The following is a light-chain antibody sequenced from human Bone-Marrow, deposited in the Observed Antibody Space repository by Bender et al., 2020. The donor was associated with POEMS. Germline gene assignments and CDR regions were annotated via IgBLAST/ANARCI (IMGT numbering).Light chain of an antibody. CDR1: SSDVGNYNY. J-gene: IGLJ1*01. Sequence: QSALNQPASVSGSPGQSATISCTGPSSDVGNYNYVSCYQQHPGKVPKLMIFDVSYRTSRVSNRFSGSKSGNAASLPISGLQAEDEADYYCTSCTSSNTHVFGTGAKVTVL. V-gene: IGLV2-14*01. CDR3: TSCTSSNTHV. CDR2: DVS.